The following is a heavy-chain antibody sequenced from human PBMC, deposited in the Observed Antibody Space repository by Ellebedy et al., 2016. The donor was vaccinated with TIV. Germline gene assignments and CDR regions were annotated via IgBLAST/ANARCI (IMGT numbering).Heavy chain of an antibody. CDR3: ARIPSGPGRFLEWLFN. CDR1: GGSIGSGPYY. D-gene: IGHD3-3*01. Sequence: MPSETLSLTCNVSGGSIGSGPYYWNWIRQRPGKGLEWIGYIYYTGGSFYSGTTYYNPSLKSRIYISIDASKNQFFMKLTSVTAADTAVYYWARIPSGPGRFLEWLFNWGPGILVTVSS. V-gene: IGHV4-31*03. CDR2: IYYTGGSFYSGTT. J-gene: IGHJ4*02.